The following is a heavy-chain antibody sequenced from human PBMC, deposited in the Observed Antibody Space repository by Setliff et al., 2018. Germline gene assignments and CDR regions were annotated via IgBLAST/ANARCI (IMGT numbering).Heavy chain of an antibody. V-gene: IGHV3-15*01. CDR1: RFTFSAAW. CDR2: IKGPGAT. Sequence: PGGSLRLSCAASRFTFSAAWMTWLRLGPGKGLEWVALIKGPGATDYSASVKDRFTISRDNSKNILYLQMNNLKSEDTAVYYCAADFPGGAFPFDYLGQGTMVTVSS. CDR3: AADFPGGAFPFDY. J-gene: IGHJ4*02. D-gene: IGHD2-8*02.